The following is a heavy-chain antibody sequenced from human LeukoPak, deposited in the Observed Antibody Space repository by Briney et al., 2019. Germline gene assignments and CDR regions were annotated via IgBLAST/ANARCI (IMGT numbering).Heavy chain of an antibody. V-gene: IGHV1-2*02. Sequence: ASVKVSCKASGYTFTGYYIQWMRHPPAQGLEWMGWINPHSGGTNYAQELQARVTMTRDTSISTAYMELSSLRPDDTAVYSCARGVTARGFYYYMDIWGNGTTVTISS. CDR1: GYTFTGYY. CDR2: INPHSGGT. D-gene: IGHD2-21*02. J-gene: IGHJ6*03. CDR3: ARGVTARGFYYYMDI.